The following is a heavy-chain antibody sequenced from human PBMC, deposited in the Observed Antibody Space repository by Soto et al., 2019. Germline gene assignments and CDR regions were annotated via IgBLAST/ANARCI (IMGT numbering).Heavy chain of an antibody. V-gene: IGHV3-30-3*01. CDR2: ISYDGSNK. CDR3: ARETDYYGSGTSYYYGMDV. J-gene: IGHJ6*02. Sequence: QVQLVESGGGVVQPGRSLRLSCAASGFTFSSYAMYWVRQAPGKGLEWVAVISYDGSNKYYADSVKGRFTISRDNSKNTLYLQMNSLRAGDTAVFYCARETDYYGSGTSYYYGMDVWGQGTTVTVSS. D-gene: IGHD3-10*01. CDR1: GFTFSSYA.